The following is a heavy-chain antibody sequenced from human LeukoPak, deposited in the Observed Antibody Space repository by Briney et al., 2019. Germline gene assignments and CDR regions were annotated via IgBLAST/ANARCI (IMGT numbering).Heavy chain of an antibody. Sequence: GALRLSCAASGFTFSSYAMSWVRQAPGKGLEWVSAISGSGGSTYYADSVKGRFTISRDNSKNTLYLQMNSLRAEDTAVYYCAKEIFGVVIILDAFDIWGQGTMVTVSS. D-gene: IGHD3-3*01. V-gene: IGHV3-23*01. CDR1: GFTFSSYA. J-gene: IGHJ3*02. CDR2: ISGSGGST. CDR3: AKEIFGVVIILDAFDI.